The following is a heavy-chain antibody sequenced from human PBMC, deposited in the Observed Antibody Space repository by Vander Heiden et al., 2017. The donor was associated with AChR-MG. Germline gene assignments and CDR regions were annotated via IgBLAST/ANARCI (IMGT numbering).Heavy chain of an antibody. CDR1: GFTYNQYA. J-gene: IGHJ4*02. V-gene: IGHV3-30-3*01. Sequence: QVHLVESGGGVVQPGESLRLSCAASGFTYNQYAMHWVRQAPGKGLEWVAAVSYDGGYKEYADSVRGRFRISRDNSNNTLYLQMNSLRGDDTAVYYCVKEGNFDSWRGWPDFWGPGTLVTVSS. CDR3: VKEGNFDSWRGWPDF. CDR2: VSYDGGYK. D-gene: IGHD3-3*01.